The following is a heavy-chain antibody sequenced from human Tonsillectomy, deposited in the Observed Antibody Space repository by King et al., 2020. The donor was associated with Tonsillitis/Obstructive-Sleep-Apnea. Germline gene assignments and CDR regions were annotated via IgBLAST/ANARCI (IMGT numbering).Heavy chain of an antibody. CDR2: LSSNGGSK. CDR1: GFTFSSYS. Sequence: VQLVESGGGLVQPGGSLRLSCAASGFTFSSYSMHWVRQAPGKGLEYVSALSSNGGSKYFADSVKGRFTISRDNSKHTVYLQMNSLRAEDTAVYYCVKGSSWEYYYYHMDVWGQGTTVTVSS. CDR3: VKGSSWEYYYYHMDV. D-gene: IGHD1-26*01. J-gene: IGHJ6*03. V-gene: IGHV3-64D*06.